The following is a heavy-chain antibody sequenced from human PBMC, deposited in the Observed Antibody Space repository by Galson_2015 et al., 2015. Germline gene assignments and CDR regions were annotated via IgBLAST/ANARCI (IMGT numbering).Heavy chain of an antibody. D-gene: IGHD3-9*01. V-gene: IGHV3-21*01. CDR2: ISSSSSYI. Sequence: SVRVSCAASGFTFSSFRMNWVRQAPGKGLEWVSSISSSSSYIYYADSVKGRFTISRDNAKNSLYLQMNSLRAEDTAVYYCARSYDTGLVSWAQGTLVTVSS. CDR3: ARSYDTGLVS. CDR1: GFTFSSFR. J-gene: IGHJ4*02.